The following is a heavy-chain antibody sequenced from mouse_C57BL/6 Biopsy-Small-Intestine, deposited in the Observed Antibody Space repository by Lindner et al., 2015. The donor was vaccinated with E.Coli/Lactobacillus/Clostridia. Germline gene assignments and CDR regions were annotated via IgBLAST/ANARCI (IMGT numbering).Heavy chain of an antibody. CDR2: IYPEDGDT. CDR3: ARFPLYYGNYIDY. V-gene: IGHV1-80*01. CDR1: GYAFSSSW. Sequence: VQLQESGPELVKPGASVKISCKASGYAFSSSWMNWVKQRPGKGLEWIGQIYPEDGDTNYNGKFKDKATLTADKSSSTAYMQFSSLTSEDSAVYFCARFPLYYGNYIDYWGQGTTLTVSS. D-gene: IGHD2-1*01. J-gene: IGHJ2*01.